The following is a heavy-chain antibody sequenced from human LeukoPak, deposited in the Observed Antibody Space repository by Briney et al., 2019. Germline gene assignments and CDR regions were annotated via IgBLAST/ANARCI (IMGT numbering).Heavy chain of an antibody. Sequence: PGGSLRLSCAASGFTFNDYWMSWVRQAPGKGLEWVANIKQDGSAEYYVDSVEGRFSISRDNAKRSLYLQMNSLRAEDTAVYFCARDRKPLRYIGLDVWGQGTPVTVSS. CDR1: GFTFNDYW. CDR3: ARDRKPLRYIGLDV. D-gene: IGHD1-1*01. CDR2: IKQDGSAE. V-gene: IGHV3-7*01. J-gene: IGHJ6*02.